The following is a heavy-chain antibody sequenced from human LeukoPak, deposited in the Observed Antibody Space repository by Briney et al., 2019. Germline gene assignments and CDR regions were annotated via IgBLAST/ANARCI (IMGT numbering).Heavy chain of an antibody. V-gene: IGHV4-39*01. CDR1: GGSISSSSYY. J-gene: IGHJ3*02. CDR3: ARLGGSGDTFDI. CDR2: IYSSGST. D-gene: IGHD3-10*01. Sequence: PSETLSLTCTVSGGSISSSSYYWAWLRQPPGKGLEWVGCIYSSGSTYYNPSLMSRVTISVDTSRRQSSLKLSSVTAADTAVYYCARLGGSGDTFDIWDQGTMVTVSS.